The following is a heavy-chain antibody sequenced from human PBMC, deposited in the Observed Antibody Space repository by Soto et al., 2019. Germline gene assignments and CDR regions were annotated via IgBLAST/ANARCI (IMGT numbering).Heavy chain of an antibody. Sequence: SETLCLTCTVSGGSISPYYWSWIRQPPGKGLEWIGYIYYSGSSSYNFSLKSRVTISVDRSKNQFSLKLSSVTAADTAVYYCARCGYSYEDFDFWGQGTPVTVS. CDR1: GGSISPYY. D-gene: IGHD5-18*01. V-gene: IGHV4-59*01. J-gene: IGHJ4*02. CDR3: ARCGYSYEDFDF. CDR2: IYYSGSS.